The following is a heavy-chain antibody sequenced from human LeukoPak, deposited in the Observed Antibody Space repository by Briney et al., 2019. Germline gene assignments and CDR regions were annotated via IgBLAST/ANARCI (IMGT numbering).Heavy chain of an antibody. J-gene: IGHJ4*02. CDR2: IYYSGST. CDR1: GGSISSYY. V-gene: IGHV4-59*12. D-gene: IGHD2-2*01. Sequence: SETLSLTCTVSGGSISSYYWSWIRQPPGKGLEWIGYIYYSGSTNYNPSLKSRVTISVDRSKNQFSLKLSSVTAADTAVYYCARETPYCSSTSCYSFDYWGQGTLVTVSS. CDR3: ARETPYCSSTSCYSFDY.